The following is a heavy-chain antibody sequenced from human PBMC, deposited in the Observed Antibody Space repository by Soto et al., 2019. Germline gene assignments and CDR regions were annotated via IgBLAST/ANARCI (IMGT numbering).Heavy chain of an antibody. CDR2: TYYSAKWYN. J-gene: IGHJ4*02. D-gene: IGHD6-19*01. CDR1: GYSVSSNSAA. CDR3: ARAEYSSGWYYFDY. V-gene: IGHV6-1*01. Sequence: QTLSLTGAISGYSVSSNSAAWNLIRQSPSRGLEWLGRTYYSAKWYNDYAVSVKSRITVNPDTSKNQFSLQLNSVTPEDTAVYYCARAEYSSGWYYFDYWGQGTLVTVSS.